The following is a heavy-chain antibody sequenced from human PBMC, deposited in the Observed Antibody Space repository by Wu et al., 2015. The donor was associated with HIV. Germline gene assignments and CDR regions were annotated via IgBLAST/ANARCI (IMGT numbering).Heavy chain of an antibody. J-gene: IGHJ4*02. CDR3: ARGDYDSLWGSYRFEY. V-gene: IGHV1-2*02. Sequence: QVHLVQFGGEVKKPGSSVKVTCKASGDGFTSYAVSWVRQAPGQGLEWMGWINPNSGVTKYAQKFQGRVAMTRDTSINTAYMELSRLGFDDTAVYYCARGDYDSLWGSYRFEYWGQGTLVTVSS. CDR1: GDGFTSYA. D-gene: IGHD3-16*02. CDR2: INPNSGVT.